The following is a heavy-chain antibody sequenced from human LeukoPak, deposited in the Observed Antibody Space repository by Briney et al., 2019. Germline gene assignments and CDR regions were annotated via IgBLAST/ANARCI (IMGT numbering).Heavy chain of an antibody. CDR3: ARESFFRAVAGRPAPFDS. D-gene: IGHD6-19*01. CDR1: GGSISSTTYY. Sequence: PSETLSLTCTVSGGSISSTTYYWDWIRQPPGKGLEWIGTIYYSGSTYYNPSLKSRVTMSVDTFKNQFSLKLSSVTAADTAVYYCARESFFRAVAGRPAPFDSWGQGTLVTVSS. V-gene: IGHV4-39*07. J-gene: IGHJ4*02. CDR2: IYYSGST.